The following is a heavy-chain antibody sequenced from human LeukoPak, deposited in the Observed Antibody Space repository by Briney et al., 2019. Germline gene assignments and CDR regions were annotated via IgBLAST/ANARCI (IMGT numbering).Heavy chain of an antibody. Sequence: ASVKVSCKASGYTFTGYHIHWVRQAPGQGLEWVGWINPNSGGTNYAQKFQGRVTMTRDTSISTAYIELNRLRSDDTAVYYCARGYCTGDICSGAWFDPWGRGTLVTVSS. D-gene: IGHD2-15*01. J-gene: IGHJ5*02. CDR2: INPNSGGT. CDR1: GYTFTGYH. V-gene: IGHV1-2*02. CDR3: ARGYCTGDICSGAWFDP.